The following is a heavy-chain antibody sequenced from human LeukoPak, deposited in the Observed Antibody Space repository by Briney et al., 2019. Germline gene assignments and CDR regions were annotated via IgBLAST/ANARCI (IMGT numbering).Heavy chain of an antibody. V-gene: IGHV1-69*05. J-gene: IGHJ6*03. CDR1: GGTFSSYA. CDR2: IIPIFGTA. D-gene: IGHD1-26*01. CDR3: ARDFSGSYYGYYYYMDV. Sequence: GASVKVSCKASGGTFSSYAISWVRQAPGQGLEWMGRIIPIFGTANYAQKFQGRVTITTDESTSTAYMELSSLRPEDTAVYYCARDFSGSYYGYYYYMDVWGKGTTVTVSS.